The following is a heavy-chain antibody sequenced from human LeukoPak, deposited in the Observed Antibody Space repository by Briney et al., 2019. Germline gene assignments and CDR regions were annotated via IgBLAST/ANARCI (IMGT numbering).Heavy chain of an antibody. D-gene: IGHD3-10*01. V-gene: IGHV4-59*01. Sequence: PSETLSLTCTVSGGSISSYYWSWIRQPPGKGLEWIGYIYYSGSTNYNPSLKSRVTISVDTSKNQFSLKLSSVTAADTAVYYCARGRSYYGSGSYYAVFDYWGQGTLVTVSS. CDR2: IYYSGST. CDR1: GGSISSYY. CDR3: ARGRSYYGSGSYYAVFDY. J-gene: IGHJ4*02.